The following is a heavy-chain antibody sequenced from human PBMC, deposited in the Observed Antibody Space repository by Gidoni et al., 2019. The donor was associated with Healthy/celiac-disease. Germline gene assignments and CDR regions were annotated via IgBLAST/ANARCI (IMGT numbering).Heavy chain of an antibody. J-gene: IGHJ6*02. CDR3: ARDGGSGGDHYYYYGMDV. D-gene: IGHD6-19*01. Sequence: QVQLVESGGGVVQPGRSLRLSCAASGFTFSRYAMHWVRQAPGKGLEWVAVISYDGSNKYYADSVKGRFTISRDNSKNTLYLQMNSLRAEDTAVYYCARDGGSGGDHYYYYGMDVWGQGTTVTVSS. V-gene: IGHV3-30-3*01. CDR1: GFTFSRYA. CDR2: ISYDGSNK.